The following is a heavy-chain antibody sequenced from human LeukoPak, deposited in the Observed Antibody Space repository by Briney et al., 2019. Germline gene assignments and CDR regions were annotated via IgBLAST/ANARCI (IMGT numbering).Heavy chain of an antibody. CDR1: GFSFSNFW. CDR2: ISPDGSET. J-gene: IGHJ4*02. V-gene: IGHV3-74*01. Sequence: GGSLRLSCAASGFSFSNFWMHWGRQAPGEGLVWVSRISPDGSETTYGDSVKGRFTISRDNAKNALYLQLSSLRAEDTAVYYCARDMWGSFDYWGQGALVTVSS. CDR3: ARDMWGSFDY. D-gene: IGHD7-27*01.